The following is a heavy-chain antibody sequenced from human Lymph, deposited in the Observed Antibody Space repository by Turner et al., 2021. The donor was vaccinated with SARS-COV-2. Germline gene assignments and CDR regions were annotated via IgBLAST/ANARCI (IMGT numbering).Heavy chain of an antibody. Sequence: QVQLVQSGAAVKKPGSPVKVSCKASGGTFSSYAISWVRQAPGQGLEWMGRIIPILGIANYAQKFQGRVTITADKSTSTAYMELSSLRFEDTAVYYCASRRSYSSGWYEWAYWGQGTLVTVSS. V-gene: IGHV1-69*04. CDR1: GGTFSSYA. CDR2: IIPILGIA. D-gene: IGHD6-19*01. J-gene: IGHJ4*02. CDR3: ASRRSYSSGWYEWAY.